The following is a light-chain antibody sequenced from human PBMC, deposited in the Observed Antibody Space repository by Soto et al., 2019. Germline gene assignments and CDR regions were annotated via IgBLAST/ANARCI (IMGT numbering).Light chain of an antibody. CDR2: KAS. CDR1: QSSDSW. CDR3: QHYKSYPWT. V-gene: IGKV1-5*03. J-gene: IGKJ1*01. Sequence: DIHMTQSPSTMYASVGYRVTITCRASQSSDSWLAWYQQKPGKAPKFLMYKASNLESGVPLRFSGSGSETEFTLTISSLQPDDFAIYYCQHYKSYPWTFGQGTKVELK.